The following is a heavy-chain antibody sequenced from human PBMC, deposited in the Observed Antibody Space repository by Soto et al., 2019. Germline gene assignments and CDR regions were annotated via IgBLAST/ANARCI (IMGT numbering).Heavy chain of an antibody. J-gene: IGHJ6*02. Sequence: PGGSLRLSCAASGFTFSSYSMNWVRQAPGKGLEWVSYISSSSTIYYADSVKGRFTISRDNAKNSLYLQMNSLRDEDTAVYYCARDTPYMITFGGVRSDYYYGMDVWGQGTTVTVSS. CDR3: ARDTPYMITFGGVRSDYYYGMDV. CDR2: ISSSSTI. V-gene: IGHV3-48*02. CDR1: GFTFSSYS. D-gene: IGHD3-16*01.